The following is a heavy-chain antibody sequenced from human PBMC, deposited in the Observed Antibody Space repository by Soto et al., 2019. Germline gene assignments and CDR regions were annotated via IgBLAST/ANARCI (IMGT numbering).Heavy chain of an antibody. V-gene: IGHV1-8*02. CDR3: ARGKLLGCGKLLG. CDR2: MNPNSGDT. J-gene: IGHJ4*02. D-gene: IGHD3-10*02. CDR1: GYTFTGYY. Sequence: ASVKVSCKASGYTFTGYYMHWVRQAPGQGLEWMGWMNPNSGDTGYAQKFQGRVTMTRNTSISTAYMELSSLRSEDTAVYYCARGKLLGCGKLLGGGQGTLVPVPP.